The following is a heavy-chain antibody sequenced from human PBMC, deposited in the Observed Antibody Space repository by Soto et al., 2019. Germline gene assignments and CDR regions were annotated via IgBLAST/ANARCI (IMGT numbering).Heavy chain of an antibody. CDR1: GGTFSSYA. J-gene: IGHJ4*02. D-gene: IGHD2-2*01. Sequence: SVKVSCKASGGTFSSYAISWVRQAPGQGLEWMGGIIPIFGTANYAQKFQGRVTITADESTSTAYMELSSLRSEDTAVYYCAAEYCISTSCWPKTFDYWGQGTLVTVSS. V-gene: IGHV1-69*13. CDR2: IIPIFGTA. CDR3: AAEYCISTSCWPKTFDY.